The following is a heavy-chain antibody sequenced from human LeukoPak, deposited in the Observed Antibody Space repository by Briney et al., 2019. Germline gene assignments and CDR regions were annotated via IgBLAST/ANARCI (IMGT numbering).Heavy chain of an antibody. CDR2: IYHSGST. CDR3: AGPSYCSGGSCYPGAYGMDV. CDR1: GGSISSSNW. V-gene: IGHV4-4*02. Sequence: PSGTLSLTCAVSGGSISSSNWWSWVRQPPGKGLEWIGEIYHSGSTNYNPSLKSRVTISVDKSKNQFSLKLSSVTAADTAVYYCAGPSYCSGGSCYPGAYGMDVWGKGPRPPSPQ. D-gene: IGHD2-15*01. J-gene: IGHJ6*04.